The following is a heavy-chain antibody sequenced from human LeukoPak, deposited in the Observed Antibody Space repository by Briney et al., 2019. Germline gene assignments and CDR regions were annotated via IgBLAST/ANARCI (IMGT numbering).Heavy chain of an antibody. CDR3: ARAVAGSSTWYSPYDY. CDR1: GVSISSGSNY. Sequence: SETLSLTCRVSGVSISSGSNYWGWIRQPPGKTLEWIGSIYSSGSTYYNSSLKSRVTISVDTSKNQFSLKLSSVTAADTAVYYCARAVAGSSTWYSPYDYWGQGTLVTVSS. D-gene: IGHD6-13*01. V-gene: IGHV4-39*07. J-gene: IGHJ4*02. CDR2: IYSSGST.